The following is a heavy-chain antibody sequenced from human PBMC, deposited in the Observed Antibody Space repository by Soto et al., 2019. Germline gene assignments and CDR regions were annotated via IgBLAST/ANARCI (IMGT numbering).Heavy chain of an antibody. D-gene: IGHD6-6*01. CDR3: VRSSIAPRLFMYPFDY. J-gene: IGHJ4*02. V-gene: IGHV4-39*01. CDR2: IYFDGNT. Sequence: SETLSLTCTVSGCSINSSSYYWGWIRQPPGKGLECVGNIYFDGNTYYNPSLKSRVTISMDTSKNQVSLRLSSVTAADTAVYYCVRSSIAPRLFMYPFDYWGQGTLVTVSS. CDR1: GCSINSSSYY.